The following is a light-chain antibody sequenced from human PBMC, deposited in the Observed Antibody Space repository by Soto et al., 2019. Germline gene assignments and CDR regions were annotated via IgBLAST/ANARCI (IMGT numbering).Light chain of an antibody. J-gene: IGKJ2*01. CDR3: QQYKSYST. CDR2: KAS. V-gene: IGKV1-5*03. CDR1: QSISVW. Sequence: DIQMTQSPSTLSASVGDRVTITCRASQSISVWLAWYQQKAGKAPNLLIYKASRLESGVPSRFSGSGSETEFTLTISGLQPGDSATYYCQQYKSYSTFGQGTKVDIK.